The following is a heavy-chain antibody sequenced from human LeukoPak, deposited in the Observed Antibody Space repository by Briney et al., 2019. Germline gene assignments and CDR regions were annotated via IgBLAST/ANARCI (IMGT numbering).Heavy chain of an antibody. D-gene: IGHD1-26*01. CDR2: IVVASGNT. V-gene: IGHV1-58*02. Sequence: SVKVSCKASGFTFTPSAMQSVREARGQRLEWIGWIVVASGNTNYAQKFQERVTITRDMSTSTAYMELSSLRSEDTAVYFCAADHGGRQVPNRFDYWGQGTLVTVSS. J-gene: IGHJ4*02. CDR3: AADHGGRQVPNRFDY. CDR1: GFTFTPSA.